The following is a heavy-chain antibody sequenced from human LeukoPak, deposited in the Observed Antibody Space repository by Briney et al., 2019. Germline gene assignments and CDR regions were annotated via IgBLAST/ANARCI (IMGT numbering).Heavy chain of an antibody. V-gene: IGHV3-30-3*01. J-gene: IGHJ4*02. CDR3: ARDSNVYYDSSGYPTGYFDY. CDR1: GFTFSSYA. CDR2: ISYDGSNK. Sequence: GRSLRLSCAASGFTFSSYAMHWVRQAPGKGLEWVAVISYDGSNKYYADSVKGRFTISRDNSKNTLYLQMNSLRAEDTAVYYCARDSNVYYDSSGYPTGYFDYWGQGTLVTVSS. D-gene: IGHD3-22*01.